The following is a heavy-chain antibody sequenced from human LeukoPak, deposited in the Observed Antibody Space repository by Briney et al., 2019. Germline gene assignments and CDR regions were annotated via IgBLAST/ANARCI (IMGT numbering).Heavy chain of an antibody. CDR3: ARAAGGYCSGGSCYPDY. V-gene: IGHV3-21*01. CDR1: GFTFSSYS. D-gene: IGHD2-15*01. Sequence: PGGSLRLSCAASGFTFSSYSMNWVRQAPGKGLEWGSSISSSSTYIYYADSVKGRFTISRDNAKNSLYLQMNSLRAEDTAVYYCARAAGGYCSGGSCYPDYWGQGTLVTVSS. CDR2: ISSSSTYI. J-gene: IGHJ4*02.